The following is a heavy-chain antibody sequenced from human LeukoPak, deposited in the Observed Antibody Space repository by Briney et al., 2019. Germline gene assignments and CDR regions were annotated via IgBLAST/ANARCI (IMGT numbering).Heavy chain of an antibody. CDR2: ISYDGSNK. Sequence: PGGSLRLSCAASGFTFSSYAMHWVRQAPGKGLEWVADISYDGSNKYYADSVKGRFTISRDNSKNTLYLQMNSLRAEDTAVYYCARDWPNSDAFDIWGQGTMVTVSS. CDR1: GFTFSSYA. V-gene: IGHV3-30-3*01. J-gene: IGHJ3*02. D-gene: IGHD4/OR15-4a*01. CDR3: ARDWPNSDAFDI.